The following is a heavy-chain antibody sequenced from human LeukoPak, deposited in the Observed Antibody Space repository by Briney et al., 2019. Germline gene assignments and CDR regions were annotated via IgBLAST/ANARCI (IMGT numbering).Heavy chain of an antibody. CDR1: GDSISNYY. V-gene: IGHV4-59*01. CDR3: AEGSSNFDY. D-gene: IGHD6-13*01. Sequence: PSETLSLTCTVSGDSISNYYWNWIRQPPGKGLEWIGYIYYGGRTNYNPSLKSRVTISVDTSDNQFSLKLSSVTAADTAMHYCAEGSSNFDYWGQGTLVTVSS. CDR2: IYYGGRT. J-gene: IGHJ4*02.